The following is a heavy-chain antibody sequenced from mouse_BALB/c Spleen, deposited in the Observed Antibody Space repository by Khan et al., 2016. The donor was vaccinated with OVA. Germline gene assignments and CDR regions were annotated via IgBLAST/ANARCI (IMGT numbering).Heavy chain of an antibody. Sequence: EVKLQESGGGLVKPGGSLKVYCAASGFTFSNYAMSWVRQTPEKRLEWVASISNGDTNHYPDSMKGRFTISRDNARNILYLQMSSLRSDDTAMYYCARDYLFVYWGQGTLLTVSA. V-gene: IGHV5-6-5*01. J-gene: IGHJ3*01. CDR3: ARDYLFVY. CDR2: ISNGDTN. D-gene: IGHD1-1*01. CDR1: GFTFSNYA.